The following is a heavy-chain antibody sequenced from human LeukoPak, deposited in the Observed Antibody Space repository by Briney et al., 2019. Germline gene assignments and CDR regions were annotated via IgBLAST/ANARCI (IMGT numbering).Heavy chain of an antibody. J-gene: IGHJ4*02. Sequence: SCKASGGTFSSYAISWVRQAPGKGLEWVSLISYDGRKTYYTDSVKGRFTISSDDSKNTLYLQINSLRPEDSAVYYCAKPLHPWGATWYNFEHWGQGTLVTV. D-gene: IGHD1-26*01. CDR3: AKPLHPWGATWYNFEH. CDR1: GGTFSSYA. V-gene: IGHV3-30*10. CDR2: ISYDGRKT.